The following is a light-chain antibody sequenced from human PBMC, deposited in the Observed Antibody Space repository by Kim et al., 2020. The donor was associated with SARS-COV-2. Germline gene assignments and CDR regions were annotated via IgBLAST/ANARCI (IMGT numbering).Light chain of an antibody. Sequence: DIQMTQSPSVMSACVGDRVTITCRASQGISNYLAWFQQKPGKVPKRLIYAASGLQSGVPSRFSASGSGTAFTHTISSLQPGDCATYYCLQHKSHPFSFRQGTKVDSK. J-gene: IGKJ1*01. CDR2: AAS. CDR3: LQHKSHPFS. V-gene: IGKV1-17*03. CDR1: QGISNY.